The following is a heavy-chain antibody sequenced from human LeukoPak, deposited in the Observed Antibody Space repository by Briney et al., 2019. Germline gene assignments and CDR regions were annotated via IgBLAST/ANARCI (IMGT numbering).Heavy chain of an antibody. D-gene: IGHD1-26*01. CDR1: GDSIGSYY. CDR3: ARARWEPGTEGTMYYFDY. J-gene: IGHJ4*02. Sequence: SETLSLTCAVSGDSIGSYYWSWIRQPPGKGLEWIGYLYYSGSTSYNPSLKSRVTISVDTSDNQFSLKLSSVTAADTAIYYCARARWEPGTEGTMYYFDYWGQGSLVTVSS. CDR2: LYYSGST. V-gene: IGHV4-59*01.